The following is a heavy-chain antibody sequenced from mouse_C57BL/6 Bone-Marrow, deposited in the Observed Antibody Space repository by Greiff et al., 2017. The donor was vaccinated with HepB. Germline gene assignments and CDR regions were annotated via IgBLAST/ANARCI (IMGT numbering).Heavy chain of an antibody. J-gene: IGHJ4*01. CDR3: ARTGMVTGAYYAMDY. Sequence: QVQLQQSGAELMKPGASVKLSCKATGYTFTGYWIEWVKQRPGHGLEWIGEILPGSGSTNYNEKFKGKATFTAYTSSNTAYMQLSSLTTEDSSIYYCARTGMVTGAYYAMDYWGQGTSVTVSS. CDR1: GYTFTGYW. CDR2: ILPGSGST. V-gene: IGHV1-9*01. D-gene: IGHD2-2*01.